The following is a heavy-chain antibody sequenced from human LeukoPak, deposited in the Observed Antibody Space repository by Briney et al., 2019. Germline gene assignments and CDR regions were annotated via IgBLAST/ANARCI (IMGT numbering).Heavy chain of an antibody. J-gene: IGHJ4*02. CDR3: ARGSEADY. CDR1: SDSISNSAYH. V-gene: IGHV4-39*01. D-gene: IGHD6-6*01. CDR2: IYYNRGT. Sequence: PSETLSLTCTVSSDSISNSAYHWGWIRQPPGRGLEWIGTIYYNRGTYYNPSLKSRVTISVDTSKNQFSLKLSSVTAADTAVYYCARGSEADYWGQGTLVTVSS.